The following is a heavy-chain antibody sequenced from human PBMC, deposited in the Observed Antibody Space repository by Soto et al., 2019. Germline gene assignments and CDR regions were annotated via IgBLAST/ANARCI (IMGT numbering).Heavy chain of an antibody. CDR3: TRPFSIAAAGAPL. Sequence: GGSLRLSCAASGFTFSGSAMHWVRQASGKGLEWVGRIRSKANSYATAYAASVKGRFTISRDDSKNTAYLQMNSLKTEDTAVYYCTRPFSIAAAGAPLWGQGTLVTVSS. CDR1: GFTFSGSA. D-gene: IGHD6-13*01. V-gene: IGHV3-73*01. CDR2: IRSKANSYAT. J-gene: IGHJ4*02.